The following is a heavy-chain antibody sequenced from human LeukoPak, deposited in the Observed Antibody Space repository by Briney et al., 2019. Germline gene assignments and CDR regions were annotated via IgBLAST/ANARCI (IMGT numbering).Heavy chain of an antibody. Sequence: GGSLRLSCAASGFTFSSYAMNWVRQAPGKGLEWVSVISGSGGSTYDADSVKGRFTISRDNSKNTLYLQMHSLRAEDTAVYYCARQRPYSSSPYYSDYWGQGTLVTVSS. CDR3: ARQRPYSSSPYYSDY. J-gene: IGHJ4*02. V-gene: IGHV3-23*01. CDR1: GFTFSSYA. CDR2: ISGSGGST. D-gene: IGHD6-13*01.